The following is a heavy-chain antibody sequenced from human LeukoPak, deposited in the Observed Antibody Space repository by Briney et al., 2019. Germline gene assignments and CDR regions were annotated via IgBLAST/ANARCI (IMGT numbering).Heavy chain of an antibody. CDR3: AAGRPYSLLDY. CDR2: FDVIDAKT. CDR1: GSSLTELS. J-gene: IGHJ4*02. D-gene: IGHD5-18*01. Sequence: RASVKVSCTVSGSSLTELSLYWVRQAPGKGLGWMGGFDVIDAKTFYAQKFQGRVTMTEDSSTDTAYMELSSLRSDDTAFYYCAAGRPYSLLDYWGQGTLLTVSS. V-gene: IGHV1-24*01.